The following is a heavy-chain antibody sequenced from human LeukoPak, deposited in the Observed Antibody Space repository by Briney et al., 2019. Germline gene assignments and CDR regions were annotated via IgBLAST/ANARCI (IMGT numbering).Heavy chain of an antibody. Sequence: GEFLKISCKGSGYIFTSYWIGWVRQLPGKGLEYMGIIHPGDSDTRYSPSFQGQVTISVDRSSSTAYIQWSRLKASDTAMYYCATHPGGLQSGFDNWGQGTLVTVSS. CDR1: GYIFTSYW. J-gene: IGHJ4*02. D-gene: IGHD5-24*01. CDR2: IHPGDSDT. V-gene: IGHV5-51*01. CDR3: ATHPGGLQSGFDN.